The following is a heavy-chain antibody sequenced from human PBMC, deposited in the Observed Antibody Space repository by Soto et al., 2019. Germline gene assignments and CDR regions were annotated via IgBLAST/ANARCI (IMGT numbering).Heavy chain of an antibody. D-gene: IGHD3-16*01. V-gene: IGHV3-33*05. Sequence: QVQLVESGGGVVQPGTSLRLSCAASGFTSSRYGMHWVRQAPGQGLEWVAVTLNDGINKYYVDSVKGRFIVSRDNSKDTVFLQMNSLRVEDTAVYYCGRGRGGGSKPGIDYFDYWGQGTLVTVSS. J-gene: IGHJ4*02. CDR2: TLNDGINK. CDR1: GFTSSRYG. CDR3: GRGRGGGSKPGIDYFDY.